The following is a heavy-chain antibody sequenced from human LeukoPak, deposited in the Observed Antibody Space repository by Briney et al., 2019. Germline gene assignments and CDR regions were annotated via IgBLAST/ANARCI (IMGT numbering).Heavy chain of an antibody. Sequence: SETLSLTCTVSGGSISSNKYYWGWIRQPPGKGLEWIGSMYYSGSTYYNPTLKSRVTIFVDTSKNQFSLKLSSVTAADTAVYYCATPYSGGYQGLDIWGQGTMVTVSS. CDR3: ATPYSGGYQGLDI. V-gene: IGHV4-39*01. J-gene: IGHJ3*02. CDR2: MYYSGST. D-gene: IGHD1-26*01. CDR1: GGSISSNKYY.